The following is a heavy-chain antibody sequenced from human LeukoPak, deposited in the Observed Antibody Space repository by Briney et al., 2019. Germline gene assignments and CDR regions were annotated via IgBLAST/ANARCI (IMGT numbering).Heavy chain of an antibody. CDR1: GFTFSDYY. Sequence: GGSLRLSCAASGFTFSDYYMSWIRQAPGKGLEWVSSISSSSSYIYYADSVKGRFTISRDNAKNSLYLQMNSLKTEDTAVYYCTRGGYYDSSGYPYFDYWGQGTLVTVSS. J-gene: IGHJ4*02. D-gene: IGHD3-22*01. CDR3: TRGGYYDSSGYPYFDY. V-gene: IGHV3-11*05. CDR2: ISSSSSYI.